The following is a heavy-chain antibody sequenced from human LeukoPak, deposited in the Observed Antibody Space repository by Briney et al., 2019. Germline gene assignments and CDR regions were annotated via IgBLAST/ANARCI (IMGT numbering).Heavy chain of an antibody. CDR1: GGTFSSYA. D-gene: IGHD4-17*01. V-gene: IGHV1-69*13. CDR3: ARWDGDSASYNWFDP. Sequence: ASVKVSCKASGGTFSSYAISWVRQAPGQGLEWMGGIIPIFGTANYAQKFQGRVTITADESTSTAYMELSSLRSEDTAVYYCARWDGDSASYNWFDPWGQGTLVTVSS. CDR2: IIPIFGTA. J-gene: IGHJ5*02.